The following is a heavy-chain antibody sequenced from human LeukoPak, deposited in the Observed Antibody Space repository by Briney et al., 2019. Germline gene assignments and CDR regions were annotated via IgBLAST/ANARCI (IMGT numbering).Heavy chain of an antibody. CDR1: GFTFSSYG. V-gene: IGHV3-74*01. J-gene: IGHJ3*02. CDR2: INTDGSST. D-gene: IGHD1-26*01. CDR3: ARVIGWDEPFDI. Sequence: GGSLRLSCAASGFTFSSYGMHWVRQAPGKGLVWVSRINTDGSSTNHADSVKGRFTVSRDNAKNTLYLQMNSLRAEDTAVYYCARVIGWDEPFDIWGQGTMVTVSS.